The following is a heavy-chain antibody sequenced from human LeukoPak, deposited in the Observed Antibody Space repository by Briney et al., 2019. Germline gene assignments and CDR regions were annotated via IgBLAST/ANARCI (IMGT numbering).Heavy chain of an antibody. D-gene: IGHD1-26*01. CDR3: ARDRRVGATTLFDY. CDR2: TSGSGGST. CDR1: GFTFSSYG. J-gene: IGHJ4*02. V-gene: IGHV3-23*01. Sequence: GGTLRLSCAASGFTFSSYGMSWVRQAPGKGLEWVSATSGSGGSTYYADSVKGRFTISRDNSKNTLYLQMNSLRAEDTAVYYCARDRRVGATTLFDYWGQGTLVTVSS.